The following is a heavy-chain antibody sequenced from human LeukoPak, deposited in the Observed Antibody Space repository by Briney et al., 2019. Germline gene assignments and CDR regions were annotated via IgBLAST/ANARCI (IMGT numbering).Heavy chain of an antibody. D-gene: IGHD4-23*01. J-gene: IGHJ3*02. CDR2: ISGSGGST. V-gene: IGHV3-23*01. CDR3: AGSPTVDAAFDI. Sequence: PGGSLRLSCAASGFTFSSYAMSWVRQAPGKGLEWVSNISGSGGSTYYADSVRGRFTVSRDNSRNTLALQMNSLRAEDTAVYYCAGSPTVDAAFDIWGQGTMVTVSS. CDR1: GFTFSSYA.